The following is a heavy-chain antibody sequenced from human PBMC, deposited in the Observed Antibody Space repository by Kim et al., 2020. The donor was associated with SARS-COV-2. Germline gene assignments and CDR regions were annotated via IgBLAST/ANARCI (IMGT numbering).Heavy chain of an antibody. D-gene: IGHD2-15*01. CDR1: GYTFTSYD. Sequence: ASVKVSCKASGYTFTSYDINWVRQATGQGLEWMGWMNPNSGNTGYAQKFQGRVTMTRNTSISTAYMELSSLRSEDTAVYYCARGGYCSGGSCYDHFDYWGQGTLVTVSS. CDR2: MNPNSGNT. V-gene: IGHV1-8*01. CDR3: ARGGYCSGGSCYDHFDY. J-gene: IGHJ4*02.